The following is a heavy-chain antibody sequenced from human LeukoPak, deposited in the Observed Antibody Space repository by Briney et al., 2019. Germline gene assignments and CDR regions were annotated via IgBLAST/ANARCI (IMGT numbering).Heavy chain of an antibody. Sequence: GGSPRLSCAASGFTFDTYAVHWVRQAPGKGLEWVAFISHDGDNAFYADSVKGRLTISRDNAKNSLYLQMNSLRAEDTAVYYCARDLLTPVDYWGQGTLVTVSS. CDR1: GFTFDTYA. CDR2: ISHDGDNA. CDR3: ARDLLTPVDY. V-gene: IGHV3-30*07. J-gene: IGHJ4*02.